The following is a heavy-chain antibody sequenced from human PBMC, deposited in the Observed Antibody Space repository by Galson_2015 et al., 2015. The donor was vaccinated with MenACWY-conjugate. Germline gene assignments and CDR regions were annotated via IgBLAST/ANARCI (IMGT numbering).Heavy chain of an antibody. V-gene: IGHV4-59*01. Sequence: ETLSLTCTVFGASITSNYWSWFRQPPGKGLEWIGYVHHTGSTSYKPSLSSRVTMSVDTSNSRFSLKLSSVTAADTAVYYCARREATLNAFDIWGRGTMVTVSS. CDR3: ARREATLNAFDI. CDR1: GASITSNY. J-gene: IGHJ3*02. CDR2: VHHTGST. D-gene: IGHD1-1*01.